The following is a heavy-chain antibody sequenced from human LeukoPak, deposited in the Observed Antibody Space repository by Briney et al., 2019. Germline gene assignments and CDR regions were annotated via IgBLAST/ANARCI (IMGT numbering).Heavy chain of an antibody. CDR3: ARAQQLVLDGWSDAFDI. CDR2: IYYSGST. CDR1: GGSISSGDYY. D-gene: IGHD6-13*01. Sequence: SQTLSLTRTVSGGSISSGDYYWSWIRQPPGKGLEWIGYIYYSGSTYYNPSLKSRVTISVDTSKNQFSLKLSSVTAADTAVYYCARAQQLVLDGWSDAFDIWGQGTMVTVSS. V-gene: IGHV4-30-4*08. J-gene: IGHJ3*02.